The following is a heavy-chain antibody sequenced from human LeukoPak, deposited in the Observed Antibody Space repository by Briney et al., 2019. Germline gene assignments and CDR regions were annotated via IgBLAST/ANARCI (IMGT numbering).Heavy chain of an antibody. CDR2: ISTRGSTI. Sequence: PGGSLRLSCAASGFTFSSHEMNSVRQAPGKGLEWVSYISTRGSTIYYADSVKGRFTISRDKARNSLYLQMNSLRAEDTAVYYCARETYGSGSYSYYYYFMDVWGKGTTVTISS. J-gene: IGHJ6*03. CDR3: ARETYGSGSYSYYYYFMDV. V-gene: IGHV3-48*03. D-gene: IGHD3-10*01. CDR1: GFTFSSHE.